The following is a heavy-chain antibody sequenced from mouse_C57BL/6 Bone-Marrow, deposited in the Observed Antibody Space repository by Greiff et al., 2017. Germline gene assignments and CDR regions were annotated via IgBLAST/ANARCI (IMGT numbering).Heavy chain of an antibody. D-gene: IGHD1-1*01. CDR3: ARKDYGTPFDY. CDR2: INPGSGGT. CDR1: GYAFTNYL. V-gene: IGHV1-54*01. Sequence: VQGVESGAELVRPGTSVKVSCKASGYAFTNYLIEWVKQRPGQGLEWIGVINPGSGGTNYNEKFKGKATLTADKSSSTAYMQLSSLTSDDSAVYFCARKDYGTPFDYWGQGTTLTVSS. J-gene: IGHJ2*01.